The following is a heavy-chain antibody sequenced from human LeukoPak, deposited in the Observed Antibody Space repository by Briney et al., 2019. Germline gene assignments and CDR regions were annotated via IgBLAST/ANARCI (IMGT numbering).Heavy chain of an antibody. V-gene: IGHV4-59*01. CDR3: ASMTTVTTIDY. J-gene: IGHJ4*02. Sequence: LKWMAYSYYSGSTNYNTSLKCRVTISVDTSKNQFSLKLSSVTAADTAVYYCASMTTVTTIDYWGQGTLVTVSS. D-gene: IGHD4-11*01. CDR2: SYYSGST.